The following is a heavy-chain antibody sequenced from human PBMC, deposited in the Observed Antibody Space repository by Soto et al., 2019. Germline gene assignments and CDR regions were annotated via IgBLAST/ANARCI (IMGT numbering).Heavy chain of an antibody. CDR3: ASGIAASGPYYYYGMDV. CDR2: INHSGST. J-gene: IGHJ6*02. D-gene: IGHD6-13*01. Sequence: QVQLQQWGAGLLKPSETLSLTCAVYGGSFSGYYWSWIRQPPGKGLECIGEINHSGSTNYNPSSNSRGIIIVDTSNNQFSLELSSVAAADKAVYYCASGIAASGPYYYYGMDVWGQGTTVTVSS. CDR1: GGSFSGYY. V-gene: IGHV4-34*01.